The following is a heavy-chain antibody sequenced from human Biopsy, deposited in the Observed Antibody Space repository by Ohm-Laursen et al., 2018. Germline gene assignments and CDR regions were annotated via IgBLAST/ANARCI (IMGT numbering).Heavy chain of an antibody. Sequence: GTLSLTCPVSGYSVTNDYYWGWIRQPPGKGLEWIGNIYYDGITYYNPSLKSRVAMSVDTSKNQFPLRLTSVTAADTAVYYCARVAGGYAYYYGMDVWGQGTTVIVSS. CDR1: GYSVTNDYY. CDR3: ARVAGGYAYYYGMDV. CDR2: IYYDGIT. V-gene: IGHV4-38-2*02. D-gene: IGHD5-12*01. J-gene: IGHJ6*02.